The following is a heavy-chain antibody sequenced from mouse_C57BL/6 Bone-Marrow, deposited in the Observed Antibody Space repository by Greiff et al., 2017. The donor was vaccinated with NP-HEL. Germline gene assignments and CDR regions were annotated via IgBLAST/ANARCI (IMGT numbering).Heavy chain of an antibody. Sequence: EVQGVESGGDLVKPGGSLKLSCAASGFTFSSYGMSWVRQTPDKRLEWVATISSGGSYTYYPDSVKGRFTISRDNAKNTLYLQMSSLKSEDTAMYYCARPHITTVVYWYFDVWGTGTTVTVSS. D-gene: IGHD1-1*01. J-gene: IGHJ1*03. CDR1: GFTFSSYG. CDR3: ARPHITTVVYWYFDV. V-gene: IGHV5-6*01. CDR2: ISSGGSYT.